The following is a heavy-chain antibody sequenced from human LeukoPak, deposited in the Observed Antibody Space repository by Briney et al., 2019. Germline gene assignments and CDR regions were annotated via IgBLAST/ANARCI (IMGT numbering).Heavy chain of an antibody. Sequence: SQTLSLTCTVSGGSISSGGYYWSWIRQPPGKGLEWIGYIYYSGSTNYNPSLKSRVTISVDTSKNQFSLKLSSVTAADTAVYYCARSHLRFFNNWFDPWGQGTLVTVSS. V-gene: IGHV4-61*08. CDR2: IYYSGST. CDR3: ARSHLRFFNNWFDP. CDR1: GGSISSGGYY. J-gene: IGHJ5*02. D-gene: IGHD3-3*01.